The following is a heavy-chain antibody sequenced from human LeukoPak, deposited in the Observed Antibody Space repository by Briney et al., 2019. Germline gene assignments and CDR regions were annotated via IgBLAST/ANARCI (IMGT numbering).Heavy chain of an antibody. J-gene: IGHJ4*02. V-gene: IGHV3-21*01. CDR3: AVGVGANYFDY. Sequence: GGSLRLSCSASGFTFSVYSMNWVRQAPGKGLEWVSSISGSSSYIYYADSVKGRFTISRDNAKNSLYLQMNSLRAEDTAVYYCAVGVGANYFDYWGQGTLVTVSS. CDR2: ISGSSSYI. CDR1: GFTFSVYS. D-gene: IGHD1-26*01.